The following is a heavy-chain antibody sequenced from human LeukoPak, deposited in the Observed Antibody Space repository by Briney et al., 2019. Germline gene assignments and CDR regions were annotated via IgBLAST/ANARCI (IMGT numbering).Heavy chain of an antibody. CDR3: VRDLHWGGFDV. CDR2: ISPSGDIT. J-gene: IGHJ3*01. CDR1: GFTFSTYG. D-gene: IGHD7-27*01. V-gene: IGHV3-23*01. Sequence: GGTLRLSCAASGFTFSTYGMNWVRQAPGKGLEWVSGISPSGDITYYADSVMGRFSISRDDPKSTVSLQMSSLRAEDTALYYCVRDLHWGGFDVWGQGTMVTVSS.